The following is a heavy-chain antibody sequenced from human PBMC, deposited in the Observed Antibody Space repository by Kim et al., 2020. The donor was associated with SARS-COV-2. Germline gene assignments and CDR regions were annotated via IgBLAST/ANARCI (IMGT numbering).Heavy chain of an antibody. J-gene: IGHJ3*02. Sequence: YSNPSLKSRVTISVDTSKNAFSLKLRAVNAADTAVYYCARDPVEDDAFDIWGQGTMVTVSS. D-gene: IGHD2-15*01. V-gene: IGHV4-31*02. CDR3: ARDPVEDDAFDI.